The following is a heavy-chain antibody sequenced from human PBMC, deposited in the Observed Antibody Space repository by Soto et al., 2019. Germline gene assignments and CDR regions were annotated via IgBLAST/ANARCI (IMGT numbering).Heavy chain of an antibody. CDR2: IWYDGSNK. Sequence: QVQLVESGGGVVQPGRSLRLSCAASGFTFSSYGMHWVRQAPGKGLEWVAVIWYDGSNKYYADSVKGRFTISRDNSKNTLYLQMNSLRAEDTAVYYSARGEDIVVVPAASANDYWGQGTLVTVSS. V-gene: IGHV3-33*01. CDR1: GFTFSSYG. CDR3: ARGEDIVVVPAASANDY. D-gene: IGHD2-2*01. J-gene: IGHJ4*02.